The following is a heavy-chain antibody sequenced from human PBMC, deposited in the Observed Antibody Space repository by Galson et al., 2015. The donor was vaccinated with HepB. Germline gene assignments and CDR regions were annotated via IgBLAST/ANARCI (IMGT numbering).Heavy chain of an antibody. J-gene: IGHJ4*02. CDR1: GFSLSTSGVG. Sequence: PALVKPTQTLTLTCTFSGFSLSTSGVGVGWIRQPPGKALEWLALIYWDDDKRYSPSLKSRLTITKDTSKNQVVLTMTNMDPVDTATYYCAHRRGDYGDYGYYFDSWGQGTLVTVPS. CDR2: IYWDDDK. CDR3: AHRRGDYGDYGYYFDS. V-gene: IGHV2-5*02. D-gene: IGHD4-17*01.